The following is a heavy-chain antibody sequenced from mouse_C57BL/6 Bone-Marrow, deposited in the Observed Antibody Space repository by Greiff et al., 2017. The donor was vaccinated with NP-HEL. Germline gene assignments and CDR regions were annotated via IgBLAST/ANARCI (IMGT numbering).Heavy chain of an antibody. V-gene: IGHV1-19*01. D-gene: IGHD1-1*01. Sequence: EVQLQQSGPVLVKPGASVKMSCKASGYTFTDYYMNWVKQSHGKSLEWIGVINPYNGGTSYNQEFKGKATLTVDKSSSTAYMELNSLTSEDSAVYYCARDGSRYYFDYWGQGTTLTVSS. CDR2: INPYNGGT. CDR1: GYTFTDYY. CDR3: ARDGSRYYFDY. J-gene: IGHJ2*01.